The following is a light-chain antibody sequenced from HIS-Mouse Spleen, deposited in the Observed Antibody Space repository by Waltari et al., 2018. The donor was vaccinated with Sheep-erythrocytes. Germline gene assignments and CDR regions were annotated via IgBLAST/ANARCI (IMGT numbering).Light chain of an antibody. J-gene: IGKJ4*01. CDR3: QQSYSTPPT. CDR2: AAS. CDR1: QSISSY. Sequence: DIQMTQSPSSLSESVGDRVTITCRARQSISSYLNWYQQNTGKAHKLLIYAASSLQSGVPSRFSGSGSVTDFTLTISSLQPEDFATYYCQQSYSTPPTFGGGTKVEIK. V-gene: IGKV1-39*01.